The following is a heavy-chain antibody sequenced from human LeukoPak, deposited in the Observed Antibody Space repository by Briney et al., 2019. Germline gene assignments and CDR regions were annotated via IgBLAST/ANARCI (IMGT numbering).Heavy chain of an antibody. Sequence: GGSLRLSCAASGFTFSSYWMSWVRQAPGKGLAWVANIKRDGSEICYVDSVKGRFTISRDNAKSSLYLQMNSLRAEDTAVYFCARDAILTGRFDYWGQGTLVTVSS. CDR2: IKRDGSEI. D-gene: IGHD3-9*01. J-gene: IGHJ4*02. CDR3: ARDAILTGRFDY. V-gene: IGHV3-7*04. CDR1: GFTFSSYW.